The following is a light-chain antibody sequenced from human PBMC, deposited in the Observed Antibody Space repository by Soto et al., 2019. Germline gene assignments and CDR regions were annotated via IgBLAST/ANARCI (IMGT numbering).Light chain of an antibody. J-gene: IGLJ2*01. CDR2: DVD. CDR1: SSDVGGYNY. CDR3: TSYTIINTVV. Sequence: QSALTQPASVSGSPGQSITISCTGTSSDVGGYNYVSWYQQHPGKAPKLMIYDVDVRPSGVSNRFSGSKSGNTASLTISGRQTQYEADYYCTSYTIINTVVFGGGTKLTVL. V-gene: IGLV2-14*03.